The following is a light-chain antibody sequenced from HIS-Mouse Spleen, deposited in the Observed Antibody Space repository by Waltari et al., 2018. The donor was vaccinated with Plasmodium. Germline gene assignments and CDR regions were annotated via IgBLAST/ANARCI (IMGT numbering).Light chain of an antibody. Sequence: QSALTQPPSASGSPGQSVTISFTGTSSDVGAYNYVSWYQQNPGKAPKLMIYEVSKRPSGVPDRFSGSKSGNTASLTVSGLQAEDEADYYCSSYAGSNNYVFGTGTKVTV. J-gene: IGLJ1*01. V-gene: IGLV2-8*01. CDR1: SSDVGAYNY. CDR3: SSYAGSNNYV. CDR2: EVS.